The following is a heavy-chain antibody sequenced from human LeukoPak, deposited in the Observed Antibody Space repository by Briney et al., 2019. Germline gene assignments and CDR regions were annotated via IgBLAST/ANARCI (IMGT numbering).Heavy chain of an antibody. D-gene: IGHD5-18*01. CDR1: GGSISSYY. V-gene: IGHV4-59*12. CDR3: ARTAVDTTTNFDS. CDR2: IYYSGST. Sequence: PSETLSLTCTVSGGSISSYYWSWIRQPPGKGLEWIGYIYYSGSTNYNPSLKSRVTISVDTSKNQFSLKLSSVTAVDTAVYYCARTAVDTTTNFDSWGQGSLVTVSS. J-gene: IGHJ4*02.